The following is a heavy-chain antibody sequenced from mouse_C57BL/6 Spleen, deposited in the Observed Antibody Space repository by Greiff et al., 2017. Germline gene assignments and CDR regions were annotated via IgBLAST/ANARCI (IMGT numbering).Heavy chain of an antibody. CDR2: IDPSDSET. CDR3: ARMGNYDDY. CDR1: GYTFTSYW. Sequence: QVQLQQPGAELVRPGSSVQLSCKASGYTFTSYWMHWVKQRPIQGLEWIGNIDPSDSETHYNQKFKDKATLTVDKSSSTAYMQLSSLTSEDSAVFYWARMGNYDDYWGQGTTLTVSS. D-gene: IGHD2-4*01. V-gene: IGHV1-52*01. J-gene: IGHJ2*01.